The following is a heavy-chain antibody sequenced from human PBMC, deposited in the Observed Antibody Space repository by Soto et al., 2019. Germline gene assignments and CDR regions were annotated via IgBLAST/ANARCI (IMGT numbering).Heavy chain of an antibody. J-gene: IGHJ3*02. CDR3: ARLVRSLLWFGELPDHDAFDI. CDR1: GGSISSSSYY. D-gene: IGHD3-10*01. V-gene: IGHV4-39*01. Sequence: QLQLQESGPGLVKPSETLSLTCTVSGGSISSSSYYWGWIRQPPGKGLEWIGSIYYSGSTYYNPSLKSRVTISVDTSKNQFSLKLSSVTAADTAVYYCARLVRSLLWFGELPDHDAFDIWGQGTMVTVSS. CDR2: IYYSGST.